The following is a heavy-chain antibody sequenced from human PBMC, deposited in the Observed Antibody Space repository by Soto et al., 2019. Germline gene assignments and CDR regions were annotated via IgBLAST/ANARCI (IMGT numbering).Heavy chain of an antibody. V-gene: IGHV3-30-3*01. CDR1: GFTFSSYA. CDR2: ISYDGSNK. CDR3: ARPPIGGGSYYYY. J-gene: IGHJ4*02. Sequence: GGSLRLSCAASGFTFSSYAMHWVRQAPGKGLEWVAVISYDGSNKYYADSVKGRFTISRDNSKNTLYLQMNSLRAEDTAVYYCARPPIGGGSYYYYWGQGTLVTISS. D-gene: IGHD1-26*01.